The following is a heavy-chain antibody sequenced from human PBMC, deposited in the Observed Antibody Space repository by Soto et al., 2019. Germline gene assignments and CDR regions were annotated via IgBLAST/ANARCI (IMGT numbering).Heavy chain of an antibody. CDR2: ISGSGGST. CDR3: AKVIGGESHTRPFDY. J-gene: IGHJ4*02. V-gene: IGHV3-23*01. D-gene: IGHD3-16*01. CDR1: GFTFSSYA. Sequence: GGSLRLSCAASGFTFSSYAMSWVRQAPGKGLEWVSVISGSGGSTYYADSVKGGFTISRDNSKTKLYLQMNSLRAEDTAVYYCAKVIGGESHTRPFDYWGQGTLVTVSS.